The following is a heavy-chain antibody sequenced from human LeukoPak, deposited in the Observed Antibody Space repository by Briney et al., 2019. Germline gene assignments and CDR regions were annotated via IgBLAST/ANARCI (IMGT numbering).Heavy chain of an antibody. Sequence: ASVKVSCKASGYTFSKFGIAWVRQAPGQGLEWMGWISGNNDNPQSAQDLQGRVTVTTVRSTSTAYMELRSLRHDDTAVYYCARGDGGNPWDAFDIWGQGTMVTVSS. D-gene: IGHD4-23*01. V-gene: IGHV1-18*01. CDR1: GYTFSKFG. CDR2: ISGNNDNP. CDR3: ARGDGGNPWDAFDI. J-gene: IGHJ3*02.